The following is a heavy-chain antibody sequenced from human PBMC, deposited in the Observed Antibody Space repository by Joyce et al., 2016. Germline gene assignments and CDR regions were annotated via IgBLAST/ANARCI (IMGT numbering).Heavy chain of an antibody. V-gene: IGHV4-39*07. Sequence: QLQLQESGPGLVKPSETLSLNCTVSGTSIRGSPYYWGLIRQSPGLGLEWIGGIYYSGSTYYNPSLKSRVTISVVTSKNQFSLTLTSMTAADTAVYFCARDTSARSIDSWGQGTLVSVSS. CDR1: GTSIRGSPYY. CDR2: IYYSGST. D-gene: IGHD2/OR15-2a*01. J-gene: IGHJ4*02. CDR3: ARDTSARSIDS.